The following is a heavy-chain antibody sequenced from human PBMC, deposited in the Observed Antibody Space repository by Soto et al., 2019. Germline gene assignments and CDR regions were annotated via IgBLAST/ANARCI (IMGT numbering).Heavy chain of an antibody. J-gene: IGHJ6*02. CDR2: IGTSGTPT. V-gene: IGHV3-23*01. CDR1: GFTFRSYA. D-gene: IGHD2-21*01. Sequence: DVQLLESGGDLVQPGGSLRLSCIASGFTFRSYAMAWVHQAPGEDLEWVSAIGTSGTPTLYADSVKSRFSISRDDSRNTVSLQMNSLGVEDTATYYCTRILWSSRRDALDIWGQGTTVTVSS. CDR3: TRILWSSRRDALDI.